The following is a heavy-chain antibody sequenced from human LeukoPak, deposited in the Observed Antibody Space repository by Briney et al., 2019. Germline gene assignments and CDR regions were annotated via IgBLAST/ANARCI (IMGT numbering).Heavy chain of an antibody. Sequence: GGSLRLSCEASGFTFSSYGMHWVRQAPGKGLEWVAVISYDGSDKYYADSVKGRFTISRDNSKNTLYLQMNSLRAEDTAVYYCAKDISGGDCPDYWGQGTLVTVSS. CDR3: AKDISGGDCPDY. CDR1: GFTFSSYG. V-gene: IGHV3-30*18. J-gene: IGHJ4*02. D-gene: IGHD2-21*02. CDR2: ISYDGSDK.